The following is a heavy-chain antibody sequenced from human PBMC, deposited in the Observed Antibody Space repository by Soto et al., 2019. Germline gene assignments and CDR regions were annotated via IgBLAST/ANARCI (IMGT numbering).Heavy chain of an antibody. CDR2: IYYSGST. CDR3: ARAGYCSGGSCYGFDY. J-gene: IGHJ4*02. D-gene: IGHD2-15*01. CDR1: GGSISSSSYY. V-gene: IGHV4-39*07. Sequence: SETLSLTCTVSGGSISSSSYYWGWIRQPPGKGLEWIGSIYYSGSTYYNPSLKSRVTISVDTSKNQFSLKLSSVTAADTAVYYCARAGYCSGGSCYGFDYWGQGTLVTVSS.